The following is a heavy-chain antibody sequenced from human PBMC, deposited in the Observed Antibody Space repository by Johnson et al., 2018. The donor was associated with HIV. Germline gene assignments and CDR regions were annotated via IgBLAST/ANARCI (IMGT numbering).Heavy chain of an antibody. D-gene: IGHD3-10*01. CDR2: IYSDGRT. Sequence: VQLVESGGGLVQPGRSLRLSCAASGFTFDDYAMHWVRQAPGQGLEWVSLIYSDGRTYYADSVKGRFTISIDNSKNTLYLQMNSLRAEDTAVYYCAKDRGLSAFDIWGQGTMVTVSS. CDR3: AKDRGLSAFDI. CDR1: GFTFDDYA. V-gene: IGHV3-NL1*01. J-gene: IGHJ3*02.